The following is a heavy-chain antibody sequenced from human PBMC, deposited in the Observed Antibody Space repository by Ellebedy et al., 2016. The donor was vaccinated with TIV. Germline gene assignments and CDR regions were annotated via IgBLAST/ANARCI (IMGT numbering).Heavy chain of an antibody. Sequence: GGSLRLXXAASGFSFSNYGIHWVRQAPGKGLEWVAMIWFDGSGQRYGDSVKGRLTISRDNSKNTVYLQMKSLRDEDTALYYCARYNKYCRGGSCYGDSLDIWGQGTKVTVSS. CDR2: IWFDGSGQ. D-gene: IGHD2-15*01. CDR1: GFSFSNYG. CDR3: ARYNKYCRGGSCYGDSLDI. J-gene: IGHJ3*02. V-gene: IGHV3-33*03.